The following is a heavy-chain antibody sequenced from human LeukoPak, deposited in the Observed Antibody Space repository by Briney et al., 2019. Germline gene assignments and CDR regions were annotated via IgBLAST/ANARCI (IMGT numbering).Heavy chain of an antibody. V-gene: IGHV4-59*10. CDR1: GGSFSGSYY. Sequence: PSETLSLTCAVYGGSFSGSYYWSWIRQPAGKGLEWIGRIYTSGSTNYNPSLKSRVTISVDTSKNQFSLKLSSVTAADTAVYYCARARGYYDSSSDYWGQGTLVTVSS. J-gene: IGHJ4*02. D-gene: IGHD3-22*01. CDR2: IYTSGST. CDR3: ARARGYYDSSSDY.